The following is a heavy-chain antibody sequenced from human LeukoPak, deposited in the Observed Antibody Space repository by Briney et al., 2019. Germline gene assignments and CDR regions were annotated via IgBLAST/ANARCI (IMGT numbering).Heavy chain of an antibody. V-gene: IGHV4-34*01. D-gene: IGHD5-18*01. CDR3: ARGVGSYSSDTHY. J-gene: IGHJ4*02. Sequence: SETLSLTCAVYGGSFSGYYWSWIRQPPGKGLEWIGEINHSGSTNYNPSLKSRVTISVDTSKNQFSLELSSVTAADTAVYYCARGVGSYSSDTHYWGQGTLVTVSS. CDR2: INHSGST. CDR1: GGSFSGYY.